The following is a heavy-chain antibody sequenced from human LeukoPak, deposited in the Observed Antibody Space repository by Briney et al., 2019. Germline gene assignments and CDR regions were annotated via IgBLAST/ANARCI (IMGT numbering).Heavy chain of an antibody. D-gene: IGHD3-10*01. J-gene: IGHJ3*02. CDR3: ARHYYGSGSKGGLDI. CDR1: GGSISSYY. Sequence: PSETLSLTCTVSGGSISSYYWSWIRQPAGKGLEWIGYIYYSGSTNYNPSLKSRVTISVDTSKNQFSLKLSSVTAADTAVYYCARHYYGSGSKGGLDIWGQGTMVTVSS. V-gene: IGHV4-59*08. CDR2: IYYSGST.